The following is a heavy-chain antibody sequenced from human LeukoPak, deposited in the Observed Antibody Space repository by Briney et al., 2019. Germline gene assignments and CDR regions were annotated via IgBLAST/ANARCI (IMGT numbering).Heavy chain of an antibody. D-gene: IGHD3-9*01. CDR2: ISAYNGNT. CDR3: AREGLRYFDWLGNYYYMDV. V-gene: IGHV1-18*01. CDR1: GYTFTSYD. J-gene: IGHJ6*03. Sequence: GASVKVSCKASGYTFTSYDINWVRQAPGQGLEWMGWISAYNGNTNYAQKLQGRVTMTTDTSTSTAYMELRSLRSDDTAVYYCAREGLRYFDWLGNYYYMDVWGKGTTVTVSS.